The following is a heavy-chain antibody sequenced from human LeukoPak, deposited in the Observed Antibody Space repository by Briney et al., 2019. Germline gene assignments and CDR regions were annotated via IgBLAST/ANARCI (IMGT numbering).Heavy chain of an antibody. J-gene: IGHJ6*02. CDR3: ASQGAVAGDPGANYYYGMDV. CDR1: GFTFSSYA. Sequence: GGSLRLSCAASGFTFSSYAMSWVRQAPGKGLEWVSAISGSGGSTYYADSVKDRFTISRDNAKNTLYLQMNSLRAEDTAVYYCASQGAVAGDPGANYYYGMDVWGQGTTVTVSS. CDR2: ISGSGGST. V-gene: IGHV3-23*01. D-gene: IGHD6-19*01.